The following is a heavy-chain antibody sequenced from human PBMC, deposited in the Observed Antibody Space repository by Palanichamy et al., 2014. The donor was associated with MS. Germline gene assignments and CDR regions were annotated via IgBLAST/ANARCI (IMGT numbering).Heavy chain of an antibody. J-gene: IGHJ4*02. CDR2: IYNTGTT. Sequence: QLQLQESGPGLVKPSETLSLTCTVSGASISSRSYYWGWLRQPPGKGLEWIGSIYNTGTTYYNPSLKSRVTISVDTSKNQFSLRLSSVTAADTAVYYCARPRSPGHDPFDCWGQGTLVTVSS. CDR3: ARPRSPGHDPFDC. D-gene: IGHD1-26*01. V-gene: IGHV4-39*01. CDR1: GASISSRSYY.